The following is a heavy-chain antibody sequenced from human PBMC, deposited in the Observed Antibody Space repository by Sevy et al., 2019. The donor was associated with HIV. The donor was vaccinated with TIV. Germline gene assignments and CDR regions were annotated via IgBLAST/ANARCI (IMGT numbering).Heavy chain of an antibody. CDR3: TTSPDY. V-gene: IGHV3-15*01. CDR2: IKMKADGGTT. J-gene: IGHJ4*02. Sequence: GGSLRLSCAFSEITFTNAWMGWVRQAPGKGLEWVGRIKMKADGGTTDYAAPVKGRFTISRDDSENTVYLQMNSLKSEDTAVYYCTTSPDYWGQGTLVTVSS. CDR1: EITFTNAW.